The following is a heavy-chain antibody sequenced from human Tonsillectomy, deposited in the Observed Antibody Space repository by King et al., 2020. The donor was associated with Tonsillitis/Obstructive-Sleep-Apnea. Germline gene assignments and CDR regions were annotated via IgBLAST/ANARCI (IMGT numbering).Heavy chain of an antibody. J-gene: IGHJ6*03. CDR3: AGESGTHSFEGVWRPSSENYYYMEV. CDR1: GGSIFSSSYY. V-gene: IGHV4-39*01. CDR2: INYSGST. Sequence: VQLQESGPGLVKPSETLSLTCTVSGGSIFSSSYYWGWIRQPPGKGMEWIGSINYSGSTSYNPSLKSRVTISEDTSKNQFSLKLGSVTAADTAVYYCAGESGTHSFEGVWRPSSENYYYMEVWGKGTTVTVSS. D-gene: IGHD1-26*01.